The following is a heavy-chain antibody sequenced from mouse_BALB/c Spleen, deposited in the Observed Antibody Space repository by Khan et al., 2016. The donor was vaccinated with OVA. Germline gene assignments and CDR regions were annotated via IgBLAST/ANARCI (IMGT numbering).Heavy chain of an antibody. CDR2: INTYTGEP. D-gene: IGHD1-3*01. CDR3: AKVGYNGTMDC. CDR1: GFTFTNYG. Sequence: QIQLVQSGPELKKPGETVQISCKASGFTFTNYGMNWVKQTPGKGLKWMGWINTYTGEPTFADDFKGRFALSLETSASTAYLQINSLKNEDTATYFCAKVGYNGTMDCGGKGTSVTVSS. J-gene: IGHJ4*01. V-gene: IGHV9-3-1*01.